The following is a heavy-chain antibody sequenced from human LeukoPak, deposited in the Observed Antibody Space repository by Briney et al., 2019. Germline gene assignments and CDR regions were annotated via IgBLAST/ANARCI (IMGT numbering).Heavy chain of an antibody. CDR1: GGTFSSYA. CDR3: ARDRSRYSSGDYYYGMDV. CDR2: IIPIFGTA. Sequence: GAPVKVSCKASGGTFSSYAISWVRQAPGQGLEWMGGIIPIFGTANYAQKFQGRVTITADESTSTAYMELSSLRSEDTAVYYCARDRSRYSSGDYYYGMDVWGQGTTVTVSS. V-gene: IGHV1-69*13. J-gene: IGHJ6*02. D-gene: IGHD6-19*01.